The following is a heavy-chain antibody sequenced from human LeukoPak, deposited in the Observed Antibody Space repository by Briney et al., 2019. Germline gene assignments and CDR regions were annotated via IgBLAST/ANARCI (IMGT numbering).Heavy chain of an antibody. J-gene: IGHJ4*02. CDR1: GFTFSSYA. V-gene: IGHV3-48*04. Sequence: GGSLRLSCAASGFTFSSYAMHWVRQAPGKGLEWVSYISSSGSTIYYADSVKGRFTISRDNAKNSLYLQMNSLRAEDTAVYYCARRSPVPDYWGQGTLVTVSS. CDR2: ISSSGSTI. D-gene: IGHD2-2*01. CDR3: ARRSPVPDY.